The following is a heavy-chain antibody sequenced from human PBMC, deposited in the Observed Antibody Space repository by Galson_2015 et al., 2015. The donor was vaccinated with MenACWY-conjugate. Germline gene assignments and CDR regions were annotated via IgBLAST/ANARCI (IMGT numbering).Heavy chain of an antibody. CDR2: VPHSGT. V-gene: IGHV4-59*01. D-gene: IGHD1-26*01. J-gene: IGHJ3*01. Sequence: SETLSLTCSVSSDSISTYYWSWIRQPPGKGLEWLGYVPHSGTNYNPSLRGRGTMSVDPSKKQLSPRLTSVTAADTAVYYCARAPWDLPTNDAFDVWGQGTLVSVSS. CDR3: ARAPWDLPTNDAFDV. CDR1: SDSISTYY.